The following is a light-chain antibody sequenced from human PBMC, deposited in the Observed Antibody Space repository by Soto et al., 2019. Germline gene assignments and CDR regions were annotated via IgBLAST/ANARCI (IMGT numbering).Light chain of an antibody. CDR1: QSVSSNY. Sequence: EIVLTQSPGTLSLSPGERATLSCRASQSVSSNYLAWYQQKPGQAPRLLIYDTSNRATGIPDRFSGSGSGTDFILTISRLEAEDFAVYYCQHYGSSLWTFGQGTKVEIK. CDR2: DTS. J-gene: IGKJ1*01. CDR3: QHYGSSLWT. V-gene: IGKV3-20*01.